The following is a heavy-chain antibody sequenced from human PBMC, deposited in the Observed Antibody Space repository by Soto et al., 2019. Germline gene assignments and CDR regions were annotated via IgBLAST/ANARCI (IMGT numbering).Heavy chain of an antibody. J-gene: IGHJ4*02. V-gene: IGHV3-30*18. D-gene: IGHD6-19*01. Sequence: HPGGSLRLSCVASGFPFSAYAMNWVRQAPGKGLEWVAVVSHDGRNTHYADSVKGRFTISRDSSKNTVSLEMTSLRAEDTAVYYCAKGGRQWLVTSDFNYWGQGALVTVSS. CDR1: GFPFSAYA. CDR3: AKGGRQWLVTSDFNY. CDR2: VSHDGRNT.